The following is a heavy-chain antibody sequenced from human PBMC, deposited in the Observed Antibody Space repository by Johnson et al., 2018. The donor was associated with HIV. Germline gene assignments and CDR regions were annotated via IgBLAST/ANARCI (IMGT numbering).Heavy chain of an antibody. V-gene: IGHV3-15*01. CDR3: SRHGGAPYSSSWYPLFGAFDI. J-gene: IGHJ3*02. D-gene: IGHD6-13*01. Sequence: VQLVESGGGLVQPGRSLRLSCAASGFTFDDYAMHWVRQAPGKGLEWVGRIKSKTDGGTTDYAAPVKGRFAISRDDSKNTLYVQMNSLKTEDTAVYYCSRHGGAPYSSSWYPLFGAFDIWGQGTMVTVSS. CDR1: GFTFDDYA. CDR2: IKSKTDGGTT.